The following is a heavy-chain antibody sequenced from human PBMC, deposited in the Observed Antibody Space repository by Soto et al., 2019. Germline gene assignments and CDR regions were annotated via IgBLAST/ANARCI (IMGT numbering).Heavy chain of an antibody. D-gene: IGHD6-6*01. CDR1: GCSISSGNYY. CDR3: ARADWGYSSSSAMWGYFDY. Sequence: QVQLQESGPGLVKPSQTLSLTCTVSGCSISSGNYYWSWIRQPPGKGLEGIGYIYNSGSTYYNPSVKSRVTVYLDTAKNQFSLKRISVTAADTALYYCARADWGYSSSSAMWGYFDYWGQGTLVTVSS. V-gene: IGHV4-30-4*01. CDR2: IYNSGST. J-gene: IGHJ4*02.